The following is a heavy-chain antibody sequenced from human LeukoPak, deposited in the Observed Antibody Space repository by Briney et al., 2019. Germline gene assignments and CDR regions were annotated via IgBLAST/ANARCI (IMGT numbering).Heavy chain of an antibody. J-gene: IGHJ4*02. CDR1: GYTFTTYD. Sequence: ASVKVSCKASGYTFTTYDINWVRQAPAQGLEWMGWMNPNSGYTGYAQKFQGRVTITRDTSISTAYMELSSLRSEDTAVYYCARVAGSIDYWGQGTLVTVSS. CDR2: MNPNSGYT. V-gene: IGHV1-8*03. D-gene: IGHD6-19*01. CDR3: ARVAGSIDY.